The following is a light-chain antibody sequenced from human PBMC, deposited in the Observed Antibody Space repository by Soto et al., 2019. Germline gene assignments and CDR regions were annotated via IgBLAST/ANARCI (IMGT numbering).Light chain of an antibody. Sequence: EIVLTQCPATLSLSPGERAPHSWMASQSVNIYLAWYQQKPGQAPRLIINNEFKRATGIPARFSGSGSGTDLTLTISRLETEDFAVYYCQQSGSSPTWTFGQGTKVEIK. CDR1: QSVNIY. CDR3: QQSGSSPTWT. J-gene: IGKJ1*01. V-gene: IGKV3-11*01. CDR2: NEF.